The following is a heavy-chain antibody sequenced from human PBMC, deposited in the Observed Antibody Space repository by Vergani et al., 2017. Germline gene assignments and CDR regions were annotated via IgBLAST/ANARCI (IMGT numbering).Heavy chain of an antibody. CDR1: GGAFISYA. J-gene: IGHJ3*01. CDR2: IIPVIGTP. Sequence: QVHLVQSGAEVKRLGSSVKVSCKASGGAFISYAISWVRQAPGQGLDWIGGIIPVIGTPTYAQMFQGRVTIPADKSKRTAYMELRSVRSEDTAVYYCARGDYGGYLGNDAFEAWGQGTMVTVSS. V-gene: IGHV1-69*14. D-gene: IGHD4-23*01. CDR3: ARGDYGGYLGNDAFEA.